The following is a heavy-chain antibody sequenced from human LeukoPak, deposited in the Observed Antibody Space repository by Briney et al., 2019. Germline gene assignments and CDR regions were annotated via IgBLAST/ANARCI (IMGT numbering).Heavy chain of an antibody. CDR3: ARAAYYYDSCGSRAFDI. CDR1: GFTVSSNY. J-gene: IGHJ3*02. D-gene: IGHD3-22*01. CDR2: IYSGGST. Sequence: PGGSLRLSCAASGFTVSSNYMSWVRQAPGKGLEWVSVIYSGGSTYYADSVKGRFTISRHNSKNTLYLQMNSLRAEDTAVYYCARAAYYYDSCGSRAFDIWGQGTMVTVSS. V-gene: IGHV3-53*04.